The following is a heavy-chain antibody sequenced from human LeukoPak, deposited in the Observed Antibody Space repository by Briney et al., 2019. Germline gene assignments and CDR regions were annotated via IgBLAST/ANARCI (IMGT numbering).Heavy chain of an antibody. V-gene: IGHV4-59*01. J-gene: IGHJ3*02. D-gene: IGHD3-22*01. CDR1: GDSISSYY. CDR2: IYYSGST. Sequence: PSETLSLTCTVSGDSISSYYWSWIRQPPGKGLEWIGYIYYSGSTNYNPSLKSRVTISVDTSKNQFSLKLSSVTAADTAVYYCARVGVGYFDSSDYYRPDAFDIWGQGTMVTVSS. CDR3: ARVGVGYFDSSDYYRPDAFDI.